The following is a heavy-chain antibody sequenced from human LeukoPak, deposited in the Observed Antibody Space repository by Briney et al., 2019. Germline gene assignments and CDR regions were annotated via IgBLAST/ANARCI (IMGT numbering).Heavy chain of an antibody. D-gene: IGHD3-10*01. CDR1: RFTFSSYA. CDR2: INSDGSST. Sequence: GRSLRLSCAASRFTFSSYAMHWVRQAPGKGLVWVSRINSDGSSTSYADSVKGRFTISRDNAKNTLYLQMNSLRAEDTAVYYCARVFEDFSFRREFFDYWGQGTLVTVSS. J-gene: IGHJ4*02. V-gene: IGHV3-74*01. CDR3: ARVFEDFSFRREFFDY.